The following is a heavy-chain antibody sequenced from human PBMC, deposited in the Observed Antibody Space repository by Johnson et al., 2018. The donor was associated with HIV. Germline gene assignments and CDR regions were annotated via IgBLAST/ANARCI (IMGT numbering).Heavy chain of an antibody. Sequence: QVQLVESGGGVVQPGRSLRLSCAASRFTFSDYYMSWIRQTPGKGLEWVSYISSRGGTIYYADCVKGRFSIFRDNAKNSLYLQMNSRRAEDTALYYCAKRGHGYAAFDIWGQGTMVTVSS. CDR3: AKRGHGYAAFDI. CDR2: ISSRGGTI. J-gene: IGHJ3*02. D-gene: IGHD2-15*01. CDR1: RFTFSDYY. V-gene: IGHV3-11*01.